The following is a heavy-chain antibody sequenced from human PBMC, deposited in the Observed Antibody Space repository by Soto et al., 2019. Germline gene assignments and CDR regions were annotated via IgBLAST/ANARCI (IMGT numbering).Heavy chain of an antibody. Sequence: PSETLSLTCTVSGGCISSSSYYWGWIRQPPGKGLEWIGSIYYSGSTYYNPSLKSRVTISVDTSKNQLSLKVSSVTAADTAVYYCARGATGTRDFDFWGQGTLVTVSS. J-gene: IGHJ4*02. D-gene: IGHD1-1*01. V-gene: IGHV4-39*01. CDR3: ARGATGTRDFDF. CDR2: IYYSGST. CDR1: GGCISSSSYY.